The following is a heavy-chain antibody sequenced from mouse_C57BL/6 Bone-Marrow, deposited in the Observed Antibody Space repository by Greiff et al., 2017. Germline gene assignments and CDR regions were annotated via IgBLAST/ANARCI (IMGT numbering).Heavy chain of an antibody. CDR1: GFSLTSYG. Sequence: QVQLQQSGPGLVQPSQSLSITCTVSGFSLTSYGVHWVRQSPGKGLEWLGVIWRGGSTDYNAAFMSRLSITKENSKSQVFFKMNSLQADDSAKYSVDKCDGYYGFLYYYAMDYWGQGTSVTVSS. CDR2: IWRGGST. J-gene: IGHJ4*01. CDR3: DKCDGYYGFLYYYAMDY. V-gene: IGHV2-5*01. D-gene: IGHD2-3*01.